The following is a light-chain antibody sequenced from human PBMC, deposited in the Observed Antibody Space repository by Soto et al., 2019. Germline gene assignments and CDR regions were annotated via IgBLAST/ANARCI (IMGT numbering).Light chain of an antibody. V-gene: IGKV4-1*01. CDR1: GIVFYRSNNSNL. CDR3: QHHYSSPVT. Sequence: IVVMPSPHALAVVLGGRATINCTSTGIVFYRSNNSNLVSWYQQKPGPPPHLLIYGASTREAGVPDLFSGSGSRTDFTLTIGSLQAEDVALYCYQHHYSSPVTFGQGTRLEIK. CDR2: GAS. J-gene: IGKJ5*01.